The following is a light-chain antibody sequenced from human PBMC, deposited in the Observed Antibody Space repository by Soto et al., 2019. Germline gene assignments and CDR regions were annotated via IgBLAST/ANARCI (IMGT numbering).Light chain of an antibody. J-gene: IGKJ2*01. Sequence: DIQMTQSPSTLSASVGDGVTITCRASQSISNYLAWYQQKPGKAPKVLIYDASSFESGVPLRFSGSGSGTEFTLTISSLQPDDFETYYCQEYDSYSSTFGQGTKLQIK. V-gene: IGKV1-5*01. CDR3: QEYDSYSST. CDR1: QSISNY. CDR2: DAS.